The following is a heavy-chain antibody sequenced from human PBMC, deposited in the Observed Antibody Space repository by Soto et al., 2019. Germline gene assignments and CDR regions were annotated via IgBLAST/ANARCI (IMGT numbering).Heavy chain of an antibody. V-gene: IGHV4-59*01. CDR2: IYYSGST. Sequence: PSETLSLTCTVSGGSISSYYWSWIRQPPGKGLEWIGYIYYSGSTNYNPSLKSRVTISVDTSKNQFSLKLSSVTAADTAVYYCARGWDSSGWYYYYYGMDVWGQGTTVTVSS. J-gene: IGHJ6*02. D-gene: IGHD6-19*01. CDR3: ARGWDSSGWYYYYYGMDV. CDR1: GGSISSYY.